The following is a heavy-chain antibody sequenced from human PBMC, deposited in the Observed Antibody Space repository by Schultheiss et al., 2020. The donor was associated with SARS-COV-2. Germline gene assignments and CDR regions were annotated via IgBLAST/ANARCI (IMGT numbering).Heavy chain of an antibody. CDR2: ISSSSSYI. V-gene: IGHV3-21*05. CDR1: GFTFSSYE. J-gene: IGHJ6*02. Sequence: GGSLRLSCAASGFTFSSYEMNWVRQAPGKGLEWVSYISSSSSYIYYADSVKGRFTISRDNAKNSLYLQMNSLRAEDTAVYYCARDLVGTRFGELSGYYYGMDVWGQGTTVTVSS. CDR3: ARDLVGTRFGELSGYYYGMDV. D-gene: IGHD3-10*01.